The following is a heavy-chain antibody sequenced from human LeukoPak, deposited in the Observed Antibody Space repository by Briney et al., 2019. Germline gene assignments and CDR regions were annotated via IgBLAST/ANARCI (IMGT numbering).Heavy chain of an antibody. Sequence: SVKGRFTISRDNAKNSLFLQMNSLRVEDTAVYYCARAAYSGSYHSDYWGQGTLVTVSS. D-gene: IGHD1-26*01. J-gene: IGHJ4*02. V-gene: IGHV3-21*01. CDR3: ARAAYSGSYHSDY.